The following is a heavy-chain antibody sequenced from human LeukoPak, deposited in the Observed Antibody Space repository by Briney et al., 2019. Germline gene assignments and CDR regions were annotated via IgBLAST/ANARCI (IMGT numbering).Heavy chain of an antibody. V-gene: IGHV5-10-1*01. CDR2: IDPSDSYT. Sequence: GESLKISCKGSGYSFTSYWITWVRQVPGKGLEWMGNIDPSDSYTNYSPSFQGHVTISADKSISTAYLQWSSLKASDTAIYYCARHRTGFSSGWYDYWGQGTPVTVSA. J-gene: IGHJ4*02. D-gene: IGHD6-19*01. CDR1: GYSFTSYW. CDR3: ARHRTGFSSGWYDY.